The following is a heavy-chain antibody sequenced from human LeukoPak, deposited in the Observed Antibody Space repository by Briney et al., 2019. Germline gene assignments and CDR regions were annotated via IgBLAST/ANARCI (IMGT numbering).Heavy chain of an antibody. Sequence: GGSLRLSCAASGFTFSSYAMTWVRQAPGKGLEWVSGISGSGATTYDADSVQGRFTISRDNFKNTLYLQMNSLRAEDTAMYYCAKVPFSSSWSGYYFDYWGQGILVTVSS. V-gene: IGHV3-23*01. D-gene: IGHD3-22*01. CDR1: GFTFSSYA. CDR2: ISGSGATT. J-gene: IGHJ4*02. CDR3: AKVPFSSSWSGYYFDY.